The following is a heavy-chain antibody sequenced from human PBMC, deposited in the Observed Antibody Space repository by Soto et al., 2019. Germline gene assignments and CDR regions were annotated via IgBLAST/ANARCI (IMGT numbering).Heavy chain of an antibody. CDR1: GFTFSSYE. D-gene: IGHD3-16*02. V-gene: IGHV3-48*03. CDR2: ISSSGSTI. Sequence: RRLSCAASGFTFSSYEMNWVRQAPGKGLEWVSYISSSGSTIYYADSVKGRFTISRDNAKNSLYLQMNSLRAEDTAVYYCAREFEYDYVWGSYRLTNYFDYWGQGTLVTVYS. CDR3: AREFEYDYVWGSYRLTNYFDY. J-gene: IGHJ4*02.